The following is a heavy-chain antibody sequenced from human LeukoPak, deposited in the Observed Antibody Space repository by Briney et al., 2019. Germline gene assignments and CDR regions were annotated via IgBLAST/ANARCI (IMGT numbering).Heavy chain of an antibody. CDR2: IRYDGSNK. J-gene: IGHJ3*02. D-gene: IGHD3-22*01. CDR1: GFTFSGYA. V-gene: IGHV3-30*02. CDR3: ARGHYYYDSSGYYDAFDI. Sequence: GGSLRLSCSASGFTFSGYAMHWVRQAPGKGLEWVTFIRYDGSNKYYADSVKGRFTISRDNSKNTLYLQINSLRAEDTAVYYCARGHYYYDSSGYYDAFDIWGQGTMVTVSS.